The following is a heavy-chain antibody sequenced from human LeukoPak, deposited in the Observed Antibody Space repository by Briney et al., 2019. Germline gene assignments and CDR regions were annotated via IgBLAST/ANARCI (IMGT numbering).Heavy chain of an antibody. V-gene: IGHV4-39*07. D-gene: IGHD1-14*01. J-gene: IGHJ6*03. Sequence: SETLSLTCTVSGGSISSSSYYWGWIRQPPGKGLEWIGSIYYSGSTYYNPSLKSRVTISVDTSKNQFSLKLNSVTAADTAVYYCARERGSTTFYYMDVWGKGTTVTVSS. CDR1: GGSISSSSYY. CDR3: ARERGSTTFYYMDV. CDR2: IYYSGST.